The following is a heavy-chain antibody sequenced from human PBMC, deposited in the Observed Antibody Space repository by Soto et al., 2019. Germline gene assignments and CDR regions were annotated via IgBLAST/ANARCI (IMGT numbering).Heavy chain of an antibody. Sequence: QVQLVESGGGVVQPGRSLRLSCAASGFTFSSYAMHWVLQAPGKGLEWVAVISYDGSNKYYADSVKGRVTISRDNSKNTLYLQMNSLLAEDTAVYYCARDRDCISTSCHNILFALDPWGQGTLVTVSS. CDR1: GFTFSSYA. CDR3: ARDRDCISTSCHNILFALDP. D-gene: IGHD2-2*02. V-gene: IGHV3-30-3*01. J-gene: IGHJ5*02. CDR2: ISYDGSNK.